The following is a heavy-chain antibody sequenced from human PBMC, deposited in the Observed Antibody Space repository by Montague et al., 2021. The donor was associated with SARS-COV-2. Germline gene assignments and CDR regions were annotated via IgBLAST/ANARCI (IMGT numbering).Heavy chain of an antibody. CDR2: IYYSGNTYT. Sequence: SETLSLTCTVSGDSVSSGAYYWSWIRQPPGKGLEWIAYIYYSGNTYTKYNPSLESRVSISVDTSKNQFSLKLSSVTAADTAVYYCARGRRYSSTWYGAFDPWGQGMQVTVSS. V-gene: IGHV4-61*08. CDR1: GDSVSSGAYY. J-gene: IGHJ5*02. D-gene: IGHD6-13*01. CDR3: ARGRRYSSTWYGAFDP.